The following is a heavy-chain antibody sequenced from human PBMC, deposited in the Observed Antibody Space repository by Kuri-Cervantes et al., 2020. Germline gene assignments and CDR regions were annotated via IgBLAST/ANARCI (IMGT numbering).Heavy chain of an antibody. Sequence: GSLRLSCTVSGGSISSYYWGWIRQPPGKGLEWIGSIYHSGSTYYNPSLKSRVTISVDTSKNQFSLKLSSVTAADTAVYYCARNYGDYPHDAFDIWGQGTMVTVSS. J-gene: IGHJ3*02. D-gene: IGHD4-17*01. CDR1: GGSISSYY. V-gene: IGHV4-39*07. CDR2: IYHSGST. CDR3: ARNYGDYPHDAFDI.